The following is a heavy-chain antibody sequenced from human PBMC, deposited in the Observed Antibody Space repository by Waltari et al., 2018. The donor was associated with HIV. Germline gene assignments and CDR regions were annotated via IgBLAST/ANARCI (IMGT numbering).Heavy chain of an antibody. D-gene: IGHD6-19*01. CDR2: INYSGSI. CDR1: GESFRGYY. CDR3: ARGGASGWYLFDY. J-gene: IGHJ4*02. Sequence: HVQLQQWGAGLLKPSETLSLTCAVYGESFRGYYWTWIRQTPGKGLEWIGEINYSGSINYNSSLKSRVTVSADLSKNQFSLKLTSVTAADTALYYWARGGASGWYLFDYWSQGTLVTVS. V-gene: IGHV4-34*01.